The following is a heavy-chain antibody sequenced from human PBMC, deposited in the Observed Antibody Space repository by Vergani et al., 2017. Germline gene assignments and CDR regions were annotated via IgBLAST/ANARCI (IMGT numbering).Heavy chain of an antibody. CDR2: ITPFNGET. V-gene: IGHV1-45*02. J-gene: IGHJ3*02. D-gene: IGHD1-14*01. CDR3: ARWDPGLGSFDI. Sequence: QVQLVQSGAEVKKPGSSVKVSCKASGGTFTYRYLHWVRQAPGQALEWMGWITPFNGETKYAQKFQDRVTITRDRSMSTAYMELSSLRSEDTAMYYCARWDPGLGSFDIWGQGAMVTVST. CDR1: GGTFTYRY.